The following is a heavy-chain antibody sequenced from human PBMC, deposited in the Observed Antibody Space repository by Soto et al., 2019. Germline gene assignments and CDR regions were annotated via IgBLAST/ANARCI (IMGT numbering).Heavy chain of an antibody. J-gene: IGHJ6*02. Sequence: ASVKVSCKASGDTFTGYYMHWVRQAPGQGLEWMGWINPNSGGTNYAQKFQGRVTMTRDTSISTAYMELSRLRSDDTAVYYCARVRRYCTNGVCYTQGYYYYYYGMDVWGQGTTVTVSS. CDR1: GDTFTGYY. D-gene: IGHD2-8*01. CDR3: ARVRRYCTNGVCYTQGYYYYYYGMDV. V-gene: IGHV1-2*02. CDR2: INPNSGGT.